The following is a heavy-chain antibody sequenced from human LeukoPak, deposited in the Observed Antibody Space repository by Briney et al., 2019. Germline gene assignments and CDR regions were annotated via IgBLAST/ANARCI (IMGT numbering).Heavy chain of an antibody. Sequence: GASVKVSCKASGGTFSSYAISWVRQAPGQGLEWMGIINPSGGSTSYAQKFQGRVTMTRDTSTSTVYMELSSLRSEDTAVYYCARDLSSTYYDFWSGYPHDGMDVWGQGTTVTVSS. V-gene: IGHV1-46*01. CDR3: ARDLSSTYYDFWSGYPHDGMDV. J-gene: IGHJ6*02. D-gene: IGHD3-3*01. CDR2: INPSGGST. CDR1: GGTFSSYA.